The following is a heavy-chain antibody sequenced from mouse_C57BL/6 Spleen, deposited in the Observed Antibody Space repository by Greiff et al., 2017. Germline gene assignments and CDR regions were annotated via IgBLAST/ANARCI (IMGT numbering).Heavy chain of an antibody. CDR2: IDPSDSET. CDR3: ARDYGSRGAMDY. CDR1: GYTFTSYW. D-gene: IGHD1-1*01. V-gene: IGHV1-52*01. J-gene: IGHJ4*01. Sequence: QVHVKQPGAELVRPGSSVKLSCKASGYTFTSYWMHWVKQRPIQGLEWIGNIDPSDSETHYNQKFKDKATLTVDKSSSTAYMQLSSLTSEDSAVYYGARDYGSRGAMDYWGQGTSVTVSS.